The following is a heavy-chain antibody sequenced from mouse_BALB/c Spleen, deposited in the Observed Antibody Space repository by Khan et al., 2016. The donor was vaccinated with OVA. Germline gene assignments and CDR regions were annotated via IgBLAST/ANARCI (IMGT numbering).Heavy chain of an antibody. D-gene: IGHD6-1*01. V-gene: IGHV9-3-1*01. CDR1: GYTFKDYV. J-gene: IGHJ2*01. CDR2: MNTYTGEP. CDR3: VRFLWSY. Sequence: QIQLVQSGPELKKPGETVKISCKAFGYTFKDYVMNWVKQSPGEGLKWMGWMNTYTGEPTYAADFEGRFAFSLETSANTAYLQISSLKDEDTATYFCVRFLWSYWGQGTALTVSS.